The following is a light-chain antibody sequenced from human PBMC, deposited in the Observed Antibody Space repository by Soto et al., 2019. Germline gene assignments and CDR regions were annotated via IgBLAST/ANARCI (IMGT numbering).Light chain of an antibody. CDR3: QQYENLPT. CDR2: DAS. CDR1: QNINNY. V-gene: IGKV1-33*01. Sequence: DIQMTQSPSSLSASVGDRVTITCKASQNINNYLNWYHQKPGRAPKLLIYDASNLEAGVPSRFRGSGSGTDFTFTISRLQPEDIVTYYCQQYENLPTFGQGTRLEIK. J-gene: IGKJ5*01.